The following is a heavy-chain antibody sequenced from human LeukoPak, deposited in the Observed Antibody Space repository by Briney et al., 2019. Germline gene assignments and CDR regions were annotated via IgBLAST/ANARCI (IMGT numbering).Heavy chain of an antibody. CDR2: IYYSGST. CDR3: ARVRRGITGTTSYFDY. D-gene: IGHD1-7*01. CDR1: GGSISSYY. V-gene: IGHV4-59*01. J-gene: IGHJ4*02. Sequence: SETLSLTCTVPGGSISSYYWSWIRQPPGKGLEWIGYIYYSGSTNYNPSLKSRVTISVDTSKNQFSLKLSSVTAADTAVYYCARVRRGITGTTSYFDYWGQGTLVTVSS.